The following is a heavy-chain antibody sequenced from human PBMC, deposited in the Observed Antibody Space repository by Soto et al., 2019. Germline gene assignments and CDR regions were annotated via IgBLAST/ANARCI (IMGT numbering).Heavy chain of an antibody. Sequence: QVQLVQSGAEVKKPGASVKVSCKASGYTFTSYGISWVRQAPGQGLEWMGWISAYNGNTNYAQKLQGRVTMTTDTYTTTAYMERRSLRSDNPAQYYCARRGIYRTNRVSSFYGMDVWGQGTRVTVSS. D-gene: IGHD2-8*01. CDR2: ISAYNGNT. J-gene: IGHJ6*01. CDR1: GYTFTSYG. CDR3: ARRGIYRTNRVSSFYGMDV. V-gene: IGHV1-18*01.